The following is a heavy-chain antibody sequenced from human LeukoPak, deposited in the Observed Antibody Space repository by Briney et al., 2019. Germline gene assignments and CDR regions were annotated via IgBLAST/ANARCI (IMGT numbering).Heavy chain of an antibody. CDR2: IYDSALT. CDR1: GGSISGYD. J-gene: IGHJ6*02. Sequence: SETLSLTCTVSGGSISGYDWSWVRQPPGKGLEWVGNIYDSALTSYNPSVKSRVTMSEDTSQNQIFLNLSSVTAADTAVYYCARHSRVFYGSGSYFLNSVDVWGQGTTVTVSS. CDR3: ARHSRVFYGSGSYFLNSVDV. D-gene: IGHD3-10*01. V-gene: IGHV4-59*08.